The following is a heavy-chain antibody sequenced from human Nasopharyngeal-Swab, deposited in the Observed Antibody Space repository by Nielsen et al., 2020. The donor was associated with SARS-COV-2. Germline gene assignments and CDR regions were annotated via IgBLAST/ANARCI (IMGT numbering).Heavy chain of an antibody. V-gene: IGHV3-21*01. Sequence: GGSMRLACAGSGFTYKTYSMIWVRQVNEEGREWVSSISGSGSYVYYADSVKGRFTISKDSATNSLYLQMNRLRADDTDVYFCARIAGRGSIYYYYMDVWGTGTTVTVSS. CDR1: GFTYKTYS. D-gene: IGHD1-26*01. CDR3: ARIAGRGSIYYYYMDV. J-gene: IGHJ6*03. CDR2: ISGSGSYV.